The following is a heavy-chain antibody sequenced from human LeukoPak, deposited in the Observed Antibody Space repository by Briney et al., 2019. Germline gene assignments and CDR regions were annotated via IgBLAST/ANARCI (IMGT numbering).Heavy chain of an antibody. CDR1: GFTFKTYT. J-gene: IGHJ4*02. CDR3: ARGPEVSGWAPFDF. D-gene: IGHD6-19*01. Sequence: GGALRLSFAASGFTFKTYTMEWVRPGPGEGVEWGSSICSASSYIYYADSMKGRFTVSRDNAKNSLNLQMNSLRVEDAAVYYCARGPEVSGWAPFDFCGQGTLVTVSS. V-gene: IGHV3-21*01. CDR2: ICSASSYI.